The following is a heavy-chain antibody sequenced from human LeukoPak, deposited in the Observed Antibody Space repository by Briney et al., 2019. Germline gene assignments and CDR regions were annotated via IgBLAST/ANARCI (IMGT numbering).Heavy chain of an antibody. Sequence: GGSLRLSCTASGFTFCSYALTWVRQAPGKGLEWLAFIRSKAYGGTTEYAASVKGRFTISRDDSTSIAFLQMNTLKTEDTAVYYCTRNVPDWNYAMDVWGQGTTVTVSS. J-gene: IGHJ6*02. CDR2: IRSKAYGGTT. CDR3: TRNVPDWNYAMDV. D-gene: IGHD3/OR15-3a*01. CDR1: GFTFCSYA. V-gene: IGHV3-49*04.